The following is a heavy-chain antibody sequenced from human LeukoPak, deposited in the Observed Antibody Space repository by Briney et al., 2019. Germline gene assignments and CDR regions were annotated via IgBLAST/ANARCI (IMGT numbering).Heavy chain of an antibody. CDR3: AKDESITMDY. J-gene: IGHJ4*02. V-gene: IGHV3-30*02. D-gene: IGHD3-10*01. CDR2: IRYDGSNK. Sequence: PGGSLRLSCAASGFTSSSYGMHWVRQAPGKGLEWVAFIRYDGSNKYYADSVKGRFTISRDNSKNTLYLQMNSLRAEDTAVYYCAKDESITMDYWGQGTLVTVSS. CDR1: GFTSSSYG.